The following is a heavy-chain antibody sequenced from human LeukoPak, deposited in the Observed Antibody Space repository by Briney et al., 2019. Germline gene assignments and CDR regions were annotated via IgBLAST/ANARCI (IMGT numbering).Heavy chain of an antibody. CDR2: ISYDGYNK. V-gene: IGHV3-30-3*01. CDR1: GFTFSAYA. J-gene: IGHJ6*02. CDR3: AKAGAYCGGDCYRYYYYGMDV. D-gene: IGHD2-21*02. Sequence: GGSLRLSCAASGFTFSAYAMHWVRQAPGKGLEWVALISYDGYNKHYADSVKGRFTISRDNSKNTLYLQMNSLRAEDTAVYYCAKAGAYCGGDCYRYYYYGMDVWGQGTTVTVSS.